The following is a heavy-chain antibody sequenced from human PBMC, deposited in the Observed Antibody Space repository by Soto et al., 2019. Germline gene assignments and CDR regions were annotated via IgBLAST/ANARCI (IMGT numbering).Heavy chain of an antibody. CDR2: ISGSGGST. Sequence: EVQLLESGGGLVQPGGSLRLSCAASGFTFSSYAMSWVRQAPGKGLEWVSAISGSGGSTYYADSVKGRFTISRDNSKNALDLQMNSLRADDTAVYYCAKKVEVAATRWFDPWGQGTLVTVSS. CDR1: GFTFSSYA. D-gene: IGHD2-15*01. J-gene: IGHJ5*02. CDR3: AKKVEVAATRWFDP. V-gene: IGHV3-23*01.